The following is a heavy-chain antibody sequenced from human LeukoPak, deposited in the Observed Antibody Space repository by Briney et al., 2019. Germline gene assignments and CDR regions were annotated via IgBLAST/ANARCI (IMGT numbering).Heavy chain of an antibody. J-gene: IGHJ5*02. CDR3: ARVLGDYVSTSHWFDP. D-gene: IGHD4-17*01. CDR1: GFTFSSYG. Sequence: PGGSLRLSCAASGFTFSSYGMHWVRQAPGKGLEWVANIKQDGSEKYYVDSLKGRFTISRDNAKNSLYLQMNSLRAEDTAVYYCARVLGDYVSTSHWFDPWGQGTLVTVSS. V-gene: IGHV3-7*01. CDR2: IKQDGSEK.